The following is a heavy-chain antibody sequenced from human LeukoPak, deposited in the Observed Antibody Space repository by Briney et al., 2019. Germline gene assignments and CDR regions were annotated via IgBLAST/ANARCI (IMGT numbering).Heavy chain of an antibody. Sequence: GGSLRLPCAASGFTFSSYSMNWVRQAPGKGLEWVSYISSSSSTIYYADSVKGRFTISRDNAKNSLYLQMNSLGAEDTAVYYCAREFDYGDSRSYYMDVWGKGTTVTVSS. CDR1: GFTFSSYS. CDR3: AREFDYGDSRSYYMDV. J-gene: IGHJ6*03. V-gene: IGHV3-48*04. CDR2: ISSSSSTI. D-gene: IGHD4-17*01.